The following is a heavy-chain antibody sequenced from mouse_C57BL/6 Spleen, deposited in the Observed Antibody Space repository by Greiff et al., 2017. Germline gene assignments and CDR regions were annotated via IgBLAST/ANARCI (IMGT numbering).Heavy chain of an antibody. CDR2: INPNNGGT. D-gene: IGHD1-1*01. J-gene: IGHJ1*03. CDR3: AITTVVDEHFDV. Sequence: VQLQQSGPELVKPGASVKMSWKASGYTFTDYNMHWVKQSHGKSLEWIGYINPNNGGTSYNQKFKGKATLTVNKSSSTAYMELRSLTSEDSAVYYCAITTVVDEHFDVWGTGTTVTVSS. V-gene: IGHV1-22*01. CDR1: GYTFTDYN.